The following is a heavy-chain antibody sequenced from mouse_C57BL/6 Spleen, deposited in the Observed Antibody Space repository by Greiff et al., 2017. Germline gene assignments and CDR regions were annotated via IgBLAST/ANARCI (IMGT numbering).Heavy chain of an antibody. Sequence: VESGGGLVKPGGSLKLSCAASGFTFSDYGMHWVRQAPEKGLEWVAYISSGSSTIYYADTVKGRFTISRDNAKNTLFLQMTSLRSEDTAMYYCARDSNYEYYAMDYWGQGTSVTVSS. CDR1: GFTFSDYG. CDR2: ISSGSSTI. D-gene: IGHD2-5*01. V-gene: IGHV5-17*01. J-gene: IGHJ4*01. CDR3: ARDSNYEYYAMDY.